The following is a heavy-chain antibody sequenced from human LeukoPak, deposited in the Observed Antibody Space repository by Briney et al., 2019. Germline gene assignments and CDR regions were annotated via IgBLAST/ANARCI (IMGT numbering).Heavy chain of an antibody. CDR3: ATHELGYCSSTSCASDNWFDP. Sequence: GGSLRLSCAASGFTFSSYAISWGGQAPGQGLEWMGGIIPIFGTANYAQKFQGRVTITADESTSTAYMELSSLRSEDTAVYYCATHELGYCSSTSCASDNWFDPWGQGTLVTVSS. CDR1: GFTFSSYA. V-gene: IGHV1-69*01. CDR2: IIPIFGTA. D-gene: IGHD2-2*01. J-gene: IGHJ5*02.